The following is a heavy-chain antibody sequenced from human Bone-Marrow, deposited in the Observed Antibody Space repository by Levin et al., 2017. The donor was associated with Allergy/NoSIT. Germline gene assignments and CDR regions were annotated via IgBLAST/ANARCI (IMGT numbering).Heavy chain of an antibody. CDR2: ISAYNGNT. CDR3: ARTAHWLASKSPFDY. J-gene: IGHJ4*02. CDR1: GYTFTSYG. V-gene: IGHV1-18*01. D-gene: IGHD6-19*01. Sequence: GESLKISCKASGYTFTSYGISWVRQAPGQGLEWMGWISAYNGNTNYAQKLQGRVTMTTDTSTSTAYMELRSLRSDDTAVYYCARTAHWLASKSPFDYWGQGTLVTVSS.